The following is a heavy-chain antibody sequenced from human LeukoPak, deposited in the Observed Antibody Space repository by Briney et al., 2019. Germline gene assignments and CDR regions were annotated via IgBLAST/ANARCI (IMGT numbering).Heavy chain of an antibody. D-gene: IGHD6-6*01. CDR3: AKDPYRSSSGLGDY. CDR1: GFTFSSYA. Sequence: GGSLRLSCAASGFTFSSYAMSWVRQAPGEGLEWVSSISGSGGTTYYADSVKGRFTISRDNSKNMMYLQMNSLRAEDTAVYYCAKDPYRSSSGLGDYWGQGTLVTVSS. J-gene: IGHJ4*02. CDR2: ISGSGGTT. V-gene: IGHV3-23*01.